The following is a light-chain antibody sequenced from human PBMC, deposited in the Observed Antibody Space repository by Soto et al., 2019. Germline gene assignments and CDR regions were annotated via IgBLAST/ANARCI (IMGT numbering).Light chain of an antibody. V-gene: IGLV2-14*01. CDR2: DVS. Sequence: QSALTQPASVSGSPGQSITISCTGTSSDVGGYNYVSWYQQHPGKAPKLMIYDVSNRPSGVSNRFSGSKSGNTASLTISGLQAEDEADYYCSSYTSSITYVFGGGTKLTVL. CDR1: SSDVGGYNY. J-gene: IGLJ2*01. CDR3: SSYTSSITYV.